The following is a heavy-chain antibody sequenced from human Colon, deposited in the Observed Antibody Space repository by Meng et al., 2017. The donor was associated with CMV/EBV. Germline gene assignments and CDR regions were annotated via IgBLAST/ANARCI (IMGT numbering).Heavy chain of an antibody. V-gene: IGHV3-30*04. J-gene: IGHJ6*02. CDR1: GFTFSSYA. CDR3: ARALSGDGMDV. Sequence: GESLKISCAASGFTFSSYAMHWVRQAPGKGLEWVAVISYDGSNKYYADSVKGRFTISRDNAKNSLYLQMNSLRAEDTALYYCARALSGDGMDVWGQGTTVTVSS. D-gene: IGHD3-10*01. CDR2: ISYDGSNK.